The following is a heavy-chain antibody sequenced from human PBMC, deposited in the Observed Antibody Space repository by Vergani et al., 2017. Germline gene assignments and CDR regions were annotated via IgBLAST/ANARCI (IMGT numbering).Heavy chain of an antibody. D-gene: IGHD3-9*01. Sequence: EVQLVQSGAEVKKPGESLKISCKGSGYSFTSYWIGWVRQMPGKGLEWMGLIYPGDSDTRYSPSFQGQVTISADKSISTAYLQWSSLKASDTAMYYCARSYYDILTGYYETIFFDYWGQGTLVTGSS. CDR3: ARSYYDILTGYYETIFFDY. J-gene: IGHJ4*02. V-gene: IGHV5-51*01. CDR1: GYSFTSYW. CDR2: IYPGDSDT.